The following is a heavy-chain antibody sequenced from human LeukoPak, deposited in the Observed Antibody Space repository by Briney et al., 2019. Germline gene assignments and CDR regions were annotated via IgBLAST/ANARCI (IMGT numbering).Heavy chain of an antibody. V-gene: IGHV1-2*02. J-gene: IGHJ4*02. CDR2: INPNSGGT. Sequence: ASVKVSCKASGYTFTGYYMHWVRQAPGQGLEWMGWINPNSGGTNYAQKFQGRVTMTRDTSISTAYMELSRLRSDDTAVYYCARSSSGSYSPFDYWGQGTLVTVSS. D-gene: IGHD3-10*01. CDR3: ARSSSGSYSPFDY. CDR1: GYTFTGYY.